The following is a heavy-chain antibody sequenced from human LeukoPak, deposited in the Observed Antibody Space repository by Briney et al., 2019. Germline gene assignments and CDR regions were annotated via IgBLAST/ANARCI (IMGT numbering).Heavy chain of an antibody. CDR2: IYTSGST. J-gene: IGHJ4*02. D-gene: IGHD6-13*01. CDR1: GGSISSYY. Sequence: SETLSLTCTVSGGSISSYYWSWIRQPAGKGLEWIGRIYTSGSTNYNPSLKSRVTMSVDTSKNQFSLKLSSVTAADTAVYYCAREEQQLVAIYFDYWGQGTLVTVSS. CDR3: AREEQQLVAIYFDY. V-gene: IGHV4-4*07.